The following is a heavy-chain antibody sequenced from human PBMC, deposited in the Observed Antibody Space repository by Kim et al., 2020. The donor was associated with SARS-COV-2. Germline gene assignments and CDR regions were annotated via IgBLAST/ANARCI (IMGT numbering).Heavy chain of an antibody. CDR3: ARNGQEDSSSSNWVDY. CDR2: INHSGST. Sequence: SETLSLTCAVYGGSFSGYYWSWIRQPPGKGLEWIGEINHSGSTNYNPSLKSRVTISVDTSKNQFSLKLSSVTAADTAVYYCARNGQEDSSSSNWVDYWGQGTLVTVSS. J-gene: IGHJ4*02. CDR1: GGSFSGYY. V-gene: IGHV4-34*01. D-gene: IGHD6-6*01.